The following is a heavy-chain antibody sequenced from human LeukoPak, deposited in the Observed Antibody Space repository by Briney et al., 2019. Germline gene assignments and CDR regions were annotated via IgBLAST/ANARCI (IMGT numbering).Heavy chain of an antibody. D-gene: IGHD3-22*01. CDR3: ARDYYYDSSGYYPVPYYFDY. V-gene: IGHV1-46*01. CDR1: GYTFTSYY. J-gene: IGHJ4*02. CDR2: INPSGGST. Sequence: ASVKVSCKASGYTFTSYYMHLVRQAPGQGLEWMGIINPSGGSTSYAQKFQGRVTMTRDTSTSTVYMELSSLRSEDTAVYYCARDYYYDSSGYYPVPYYFDYWGQGTLVTVSS.